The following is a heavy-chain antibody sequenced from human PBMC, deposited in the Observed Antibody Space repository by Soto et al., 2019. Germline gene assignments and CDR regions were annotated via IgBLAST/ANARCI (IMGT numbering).Heavy chain of an antibody. Sequence: SETLSLTCTVYGGSLSSYYRSWIRQPPGKGLEWSGYIYYIVSTNYNPSLKSRLTMSVDTPKSQFSIKLAAVTAADPAVHTFPRGVGGSGLNWFERWGQGNLVNVSS. V-gene: IGHV4-59*12. CDR1: GGSLSSYY. CDR2: IYYIVST. J-gene: IGHJ5*01. CDR3: PRGVGGSGLNWFER. D-gene: IGHD6-19*01.